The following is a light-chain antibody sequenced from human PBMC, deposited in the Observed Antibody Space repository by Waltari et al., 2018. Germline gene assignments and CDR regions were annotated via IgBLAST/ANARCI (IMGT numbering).Light chain of an antibody. Sequence: ATRACRASQGVSSTYLAWYQQKPVHAPRLLSYCASSRATGIPDRVSGSGSGTDFTLTISRLEPEEFAVYDCRHYGSSPRGTVGQVTKLE. CDR1: QGVSSTY. CDR3: RHYGSSPRGT. V-gene: IGKV3-20*01. J-gene: IGKJ2*02. CDR2: CAS.